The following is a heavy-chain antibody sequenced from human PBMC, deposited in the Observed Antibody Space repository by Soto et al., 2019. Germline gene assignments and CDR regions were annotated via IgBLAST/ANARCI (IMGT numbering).Heavy chain of an antibody. V-gene: IGHV1-3*01. J-gene: IGHJ6*02. CDR3: ASIAAAGTPLYGMDV. CDR1: GYTFTSYA. CDR2: INAGNGNT. D-gene: IGHD6-13*01. Sequence: ASVKVSCKASGYTFTSYAMHWVRQAPGQRLEWMGWINAGNGNTKYSQKFQGRVTITRDTSASTAYMELSSLRSEDTAVYYCASIAAAGTPLYGMDVWGQGTTVTVSS.